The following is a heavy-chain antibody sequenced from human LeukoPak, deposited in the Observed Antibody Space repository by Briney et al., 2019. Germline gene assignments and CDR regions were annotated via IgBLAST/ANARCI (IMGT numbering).Heavy chain of an antibody. CDR2: ISGSGGST. D-gene: IGHD5-18*01. CDR3: ARDGGVDTAFSY. CDR1: GFTFSSYA. J-gene: IGHJ4*02. V-gene: IGHV3-23*01. Sequence: GGSLRLSCAASGFTFSSYAMSWVRQAPGKGLEWVSAISGSGGSTYYADSVKGRFTISRDTSKNTLYLQMNSLRAEDTALYYCARDGGVDTAFSYWGQGTLVTVSS.